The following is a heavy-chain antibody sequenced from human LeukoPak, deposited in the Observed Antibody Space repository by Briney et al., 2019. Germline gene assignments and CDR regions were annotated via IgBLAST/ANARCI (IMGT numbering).Heavy chain of an antibody. CDR2: IYYSGST. CDR1: GGSISSSSYY. V-gene: IGHV4-39*07. D-gene: IGHD6-6*01. J-gene: IGHJ4*02. Sequence: SETLSLTCTVSGGSISSSSYYRGWIRQPPGKGLEWIGSIYYSGSTYYNPSLKSRVTISVDTSKNQFSLKLSSVTAADTAVYYCARDPRSSSGSDYWGQGTLVTVSS. CDR3: ARDPRSSSGSDY.